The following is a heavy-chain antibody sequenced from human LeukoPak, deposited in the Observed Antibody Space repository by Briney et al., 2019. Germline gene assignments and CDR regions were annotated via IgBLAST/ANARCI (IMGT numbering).Heavy chain of an antibody. CDR1: GFTFDDYA. V-gene: IGHV3-9*01. CDR3: AKSPTYYYGSGSTSDFAY. J-gene: IGHJ4*02. D-gene: IGHD3-10*01. CDR2: ISWNSGSI. Sequence: GGSLRLSCAASGFTFDDYAMHWVRQAPGKGLEWVSGISWNSGSIGYADSVKGRFTISRDNAKNSLYLQMNSLRAEDTALYYCAKSPTYYYGSGSTSDFAYWGQGTLVTVSS.